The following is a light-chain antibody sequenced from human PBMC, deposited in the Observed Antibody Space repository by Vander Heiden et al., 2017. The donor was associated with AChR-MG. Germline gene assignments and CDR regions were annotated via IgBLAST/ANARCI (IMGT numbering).Light chain of an antibody. CDR2: DVS. Sequence: QSALTQPASVSGSPRQSLTLSCTGTSSDVGGYNFVSWYQQHPGKAPKLMIYDVSKRPSGVSNRFSGSKSGNTASLTISGLQAEDEADYYCSSYTSSSTSFGTGTKVTVL. CDR1: SSDVGGYNF. V-gene: IGLV2-14*01. J-gene: IGLJ1*01. CDR3: SSYTSSSTS.